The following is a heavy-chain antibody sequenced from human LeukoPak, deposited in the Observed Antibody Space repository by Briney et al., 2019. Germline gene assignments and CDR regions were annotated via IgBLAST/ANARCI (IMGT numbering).Heavy chain of an antibody. Sequence: GGSLRLSCAASGFTFSSYEMDWVRQAPGKGLEWVSYISSSGSTIYYADSVKGRFTISRDNAKNSLYLQMNSLRAEDTAVYYCVRLVVERYYYHGMDVWGQGTTVTVSS. D-gene: IGHD6-19*01. CDR2: ISSSGSTI. V-gene: IGHV3-48*03. J-gene: IGHJ6*02. CDR1: GFTFSSYE. CDR3: VRLVVERYYYHGMDV.